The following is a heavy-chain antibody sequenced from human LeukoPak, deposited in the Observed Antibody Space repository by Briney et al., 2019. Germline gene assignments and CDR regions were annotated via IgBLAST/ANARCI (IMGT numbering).Heavy chain of an antibody. Sequence: GESLKISCKGSGYSFISYWIGWVRQMPGKGLEWMGIIYPGDSDTRYSPSFQGQVTISADKSISTAYLQWSSLKASDTAMYYCARSITMVRGVIIAQYYFDYWGQGTLVTVSS. CDR2: IYPGDSDT. J-gene: IGHJ4*02. CDR1: GYSFISYW. V-gene: IGHV5-51*01. CDR3: ARSITMVRGVIIAQYYFDY. D-gene: IGHD3-10*01.